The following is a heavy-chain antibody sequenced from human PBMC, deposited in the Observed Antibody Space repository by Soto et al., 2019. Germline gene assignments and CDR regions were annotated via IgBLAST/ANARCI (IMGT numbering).Heavy chain of an antibody. CDR1: GYTFTSYD. D-gene: IGHD3-22*01. V-gene: IGHV5-51*01. CDR3: ARHGYYYDSTTLAAFDI. J-gene: IGHJ3*02. CDR2: IYPGDSDT. Sequence: KVSCKASGYTFTSYDINWVRQMPGKGLEWMGIIYPGDSDTRYSPSFQGQVTISADKSISTAYLQWSSLKASDTAMYYCARHGYYYDSTTLAAFDIWGQGTMVTVSS.